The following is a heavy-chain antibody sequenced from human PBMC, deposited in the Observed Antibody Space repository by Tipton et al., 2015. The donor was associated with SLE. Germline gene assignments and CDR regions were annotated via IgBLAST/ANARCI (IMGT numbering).Heavy chain of an antibody. V-gene: IGHV4-34*01. CDR3: AKNPAAAPDDY. J-gene: IGHJ4*02. CDR2: INHSGST. D-gene: IGHD2-2*01. CDR1: GGSFSGYY. Sequence: LRLSCAVYGGSFSGYYWSWIRQPPGKGLEWIGEINHSGSTNYNPSLKSRVTISADTSKNQFSLRLSSVTAADTAVYYCAKNPAAAPDDYWGPGTLVTVSS.